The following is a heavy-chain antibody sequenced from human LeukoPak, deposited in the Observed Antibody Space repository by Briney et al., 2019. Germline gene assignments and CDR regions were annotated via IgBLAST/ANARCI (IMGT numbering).Heavy chain of an antibody. Sequence: GGSLRLSCAASGFTFDDYAMRWVRQAPGKGLEWVSGISWNSGSIGYADSVKGRFTISRDNAKNSLYLQMNSLRAEDTALYYCAKVDEGWQQLVNWGQGTLVTVSS. J-gene: IGHJ4*02. CDR2: ISWNSGSI. CDR1: GFTFDDYA. D-gene: IGHD6-13*01. CDR3: AKVDEGWQQLVN. V-gene: IGHV3-9*01.